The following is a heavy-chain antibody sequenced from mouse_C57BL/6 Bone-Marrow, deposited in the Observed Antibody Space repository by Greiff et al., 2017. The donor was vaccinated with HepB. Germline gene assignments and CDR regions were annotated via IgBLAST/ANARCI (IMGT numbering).Heavy chain of an antibody. CDR2: IYPSDSET. Sequence: QVQLQQPGAELVRPGSSVKLSCKASGYTFTSYWMDWVKQRPGQGLEWIGNIYPSDSETHYNQKFKDKATLTVDKSSSTAYMQLSSLTSEDSAVDYCARSPGSAPHYFDYWGQGTTLTVSS. J-gene: IGHJ2*01. CDR1: GYTFTSYW. CDR3: ARSPGSAPHYFDY. D-gene: IGHD1-1*01. V-gene: IGHV1-61*01.